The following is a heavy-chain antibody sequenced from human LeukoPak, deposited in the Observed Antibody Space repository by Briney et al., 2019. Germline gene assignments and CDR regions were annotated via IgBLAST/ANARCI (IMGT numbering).Heavy chain of an antibody. CDR1: GFTFISYE. V-gene: IGHV3-48*03. D-gene: IGHD5-12*01. CDR2: ISSIGSAI. J-gene: IGHJ6*03. Sequence: QPGGSLRLSCAASGFTFISYEMNWVRQAPGKGLEWVSYISSIGSAIYYADSVKGRFTISRDNATNSLYLQMNSLRAEDTAVYYCARGINGYDFYYFYHMEVWGKGTTVTVSS. CDR3: ARGINGYDFYYFYHMEV.